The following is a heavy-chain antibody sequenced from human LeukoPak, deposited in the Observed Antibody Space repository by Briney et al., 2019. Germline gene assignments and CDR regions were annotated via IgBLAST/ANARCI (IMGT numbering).Heavy chain of an antibody. CDR3: ARDTLDHYDSSGLDY. J-gene: IGHJ4*02. D-gene: IGHD3-22*01. Sequence: RGSLRLSCAASGFTFSSYSMNWVRQAPGKGLEWVSSISSSSSYIYYADSVKGRFTISRDNAKNSLYLQMNSLRAEDTAVYYCARDTLDHYDSSGLDYWGQGTLVTVSS. CDR2: ISSSSSYI. V-gene: IGHV3-21*01. CDR1: GFTFSSYS.